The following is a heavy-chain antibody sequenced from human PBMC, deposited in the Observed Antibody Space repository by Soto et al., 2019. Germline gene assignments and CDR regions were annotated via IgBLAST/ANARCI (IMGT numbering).Heavy chain of an antibody. CDR3: ARDQGSDNYVYAGSQEPYGMDV. V-gene: IGHV1-69*06. CDR1: GGTFSSDF. CDR2: TIARFGSA. Sequence: SVKVSCKDSGGTFSSDFISWVRQAPGQGLEGVGGTIARFGSANFAQKFQGRVTITADRFTSTVYMELSSLTSEDTATYYCARDQGSDNYVYAGSQEPYGMDVWGQGTTVTVSS. D-gene: IGHD3-16*01. J-gene: IGHJ6*02.